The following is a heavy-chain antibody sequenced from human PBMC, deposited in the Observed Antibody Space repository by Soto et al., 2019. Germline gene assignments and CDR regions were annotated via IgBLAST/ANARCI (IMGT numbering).Heavy chain of an antibody. CDR2: IDPSDSYT. CDR3: ARHRTPSSVGYYYAMDV. Sequence: PGESLKISCRGSTYSFTNYWITWVRQVPGRGLEWMGRIDPSDSYTSYSPSFQGHVTMSADKSSSTAFLHWSSLKASDTAMYYCARHRTPSSVGYYYAMDVWGQGTPVTVSS. CDR1: TYSFTNYW. J-gene: IGHJ6*02. V-gene: IGHV5-10-1*01. D-gene: IGHD6-6*01.